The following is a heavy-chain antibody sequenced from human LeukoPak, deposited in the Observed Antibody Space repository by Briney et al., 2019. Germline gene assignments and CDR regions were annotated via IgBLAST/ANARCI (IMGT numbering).Heavy chain of an antibody. J-gene: IGHJ4*02. D-gene: IGHD1-14*01. CDR3: AYNRNFALDN. CDR2: INHSGST. V-gene: IGHV4-34*01. Sequence: SETLSLTCAVYGGSFSGYYWSWIRQPPGKGLEWIGEINHSGSTNYKPSLKSRVTMSVDTSKNHFSLKLTSVTAAGTAVYYCAYNRNFALDNWGQGTLVTVSS. CDR1: GGSFSGYY.